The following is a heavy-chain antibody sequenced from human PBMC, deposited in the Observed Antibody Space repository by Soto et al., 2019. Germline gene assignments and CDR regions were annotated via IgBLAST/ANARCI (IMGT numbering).Heavy chain of an antibody. D-gene: IGHD3-10*01. Sequence: QVQLVQSGAEVKKPGSSVKVSCKASGGTFSSYAISWVRQAPGQGLEWMGGIIPIFGTANYAQKFQDRVTITAGESTSTAYMELSRLSSEDTAVYECARGNGGLLPTNWFDPWGQGTLVTVCS. CDR2: IIPIFGTA. V-gene: IGHV1-69*01. CDR3: ARGNGGLLPTNWFDP. J-gene: IGHJ5*02. CDR1: GGTFSSYA.